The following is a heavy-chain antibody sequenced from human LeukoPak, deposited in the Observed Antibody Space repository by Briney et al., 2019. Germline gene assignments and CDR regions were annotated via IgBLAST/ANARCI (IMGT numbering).Heavy chain of an antibody. D-gene: IGHD3-22*01. V-gene: IGHV3-23*01. CDR1: GFTFSSYA. CDR3: AKDHYYDSSGYWRRPFDY. J-gene: IGHJ4*02. Sequence: GGSLRLSCAAPGFTFSSYAMSWVRQAPGKGLEWVSAISGSGGSTYYADSVKGRFTISRDNSKNTLYLQMNSLRAEDTAVYYCAKDHYYDSSGYWRRPFDYWGQGTLVTVSS. CDR2: ISGSGGST.